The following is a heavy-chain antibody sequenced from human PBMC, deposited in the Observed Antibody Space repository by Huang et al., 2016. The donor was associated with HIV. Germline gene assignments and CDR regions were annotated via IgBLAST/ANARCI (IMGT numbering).Heavy chain of an antibody. J-gene: IGHJ4*02. CDR1: GGSFSGYY. D-gene: IGHD6-19*01. CDR3: AREKAADSAWYGVYYFDY. Sequence: QVQLRQWGAGLVKPSETLSLTCAVYGGSFSGYYWTWIRQAPGKGLEWLGEINHIGKTNYQPSLKSRVTISKDTAKNQCSLQVTSGSAADTGVYFCAREKAADSAWYGVYYFDYWGEGALVTVTS. CDR2: INHIGKT. V-gene: IGHV4-34*01.